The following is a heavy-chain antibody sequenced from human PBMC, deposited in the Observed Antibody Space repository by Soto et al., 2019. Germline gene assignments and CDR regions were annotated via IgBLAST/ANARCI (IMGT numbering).Heavy chain of an antibody. D-gene: IGHD3-22*01. CDR1: GFSFSSGDFY. V-gene: IGHV4-34*01. Sequence: SETLSLTCTVSGFSFSSGDFYWSWLAQPPGKGLEWIGEINHSGSTNYNPSLKSRVTISVDTSKNQFSLKLSSVTAADTAVYYCARHNYDSSGDYHYYYGLDVWGQGTTVTVSS. J-gene: IGHJ6*02. CDR3: ARHNYDSSGDYHYYYGLDV. CDR2: INHSGST.